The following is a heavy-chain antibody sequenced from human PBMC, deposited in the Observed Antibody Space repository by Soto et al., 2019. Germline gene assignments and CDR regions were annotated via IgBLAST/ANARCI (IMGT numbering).Heavy chain of an antibody. J-gene: IGHJ4*02. CDR3: ARGGDGYTFAAVY. V-gene: IGHV1-69*01. CDR1: GGGNLRDYR. CDR2: IIPKLGSA. D-gene: IGHD2-21*01. Sequence: QVQLVQSGAEVKEPGSSVKVSCKASGGGNLRDYRTTWVRRAPGQGLEWMGGIIPKLGSANYAQNFQGRATITADDSTNTVDMELTSLRSDDTAVYYWARGGDGYTFAAVYWGQGTPVTVSS.